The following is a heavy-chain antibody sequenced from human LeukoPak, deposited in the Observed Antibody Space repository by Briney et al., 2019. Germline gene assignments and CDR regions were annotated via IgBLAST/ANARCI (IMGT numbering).Heavy chain of an antibody. Sequence: PGGSLRISCAASGFTFGIYAMNWVRQAPGKGLEWVSYIGPSGSNIYYADSVKGRFTISRDNAKDSLYLQMNSLRAEDTAVYYCAELGITMIGGVWGKGTTVTISS. J-gene: IGHJ6*04. D-gene: IGHD3-10*02. V-gene: IGHV3-48*01. CDR2: IGPSGSNI. CDR3: AELGITMIGGV. CDR1: GFTFGIYA.